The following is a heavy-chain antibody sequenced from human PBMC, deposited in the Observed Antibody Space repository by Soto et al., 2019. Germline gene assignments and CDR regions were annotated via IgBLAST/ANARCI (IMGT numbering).Heavy chain of an antibody. Sequence: QLQLQQWGAGLLKPSETLSLSCAVHGGSLSGYYWTWIRQPPGKGLEWIGEISHSGTTDYSPSLKSRVTISIDKSNNHLSLEVTSVTAADTAVYYCVRRFDHWGQGTLVTVSS. CDR1: GGSLSGYY. J-gene: IGHJ4*02. CDR2: ISHSGTT. CDR3: VRRFDH. V-gene: IGHV4-34*01.